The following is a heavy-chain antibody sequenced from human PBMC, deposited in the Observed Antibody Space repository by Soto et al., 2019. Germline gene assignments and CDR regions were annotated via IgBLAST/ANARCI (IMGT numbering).Heavy chain of an antibody. CDR2: INAGNGNT. CDR1: GYTFTGYA. Sequence: ASVTVSCKASGYTFTGYAMHWVRQAPGQRLEWMGWINAGNGNTKYSQKFQGRVTITRDTSASTAYMELSSLRSEDTAVYYCARAVAVPADFDYWGQGTLVTVS. CDR3: ARAVAVPADFDY. D-gene: IGHD6-19*01. J-gene: IGHJ4*02. V-gene: IGHV1-3*01.